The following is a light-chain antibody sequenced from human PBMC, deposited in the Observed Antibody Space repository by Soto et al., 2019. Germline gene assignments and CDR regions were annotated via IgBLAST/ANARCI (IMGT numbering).Light chain of an antibody. J-gene: IGLJ1*01. CDR3: SSYTSFKTLV. Sequence: QSVLTQPASVSGSPGQSITISCTGTSSDVGGYKYVSWYQQHPGKAPKLLIYDVTNRPSGVSNRFSGSKSGYTASLTISGLQSEDEADYYCSSYTSFKTLVFGTGTKVTVL. CDR2: DVT. CDR1: SSDVGGYKY. V-gene: IGLV2-14*01.